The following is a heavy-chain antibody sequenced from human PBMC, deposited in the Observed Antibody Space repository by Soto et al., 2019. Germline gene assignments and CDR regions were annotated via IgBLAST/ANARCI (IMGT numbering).Heavy chain of an antibody. CDR2: IYYSGST. CDR1: GGSISSYY. Sequence: SETLSLTCTVSGGSISSYYWSWIRQPPGKGLEWIGYIYYSGSTNYNPSLKSRVTISVDTSKNQFSLKLSSVTAADTAVYYCARRRWNDVDYFDYWGQGTLVTVSS. J-gene: IGHJ4*02. CDR3: ARRRWNDVDYFDY. V-gene: IGHV4-59*01. D-gene: IGHD1-1*01.